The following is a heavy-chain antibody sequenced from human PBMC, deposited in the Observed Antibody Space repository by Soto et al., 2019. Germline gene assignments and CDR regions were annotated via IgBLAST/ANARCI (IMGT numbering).Heavy chain of an antibody. D-gene: IGHD3-10*01. CDR1: GGTFSSYA. J-gene: IGHJ6*02. CDR3: ARDRGYYGSGSYYYYYYGMDV. V-gene: IGHV1-69*01. Sequence: QVQLVQSGAEVKKPGSSVKVSCKASGGTFSSYAISWVRQAPVQGLEWMGGIIPIFGTANYAQKFQGRVTITADESTSTAYMELSSLRSEDTAVYYCARDRGYYGSGSYYYYYYGMDVWGQGTTVTVSS. CDR2: IIPIFGTA.